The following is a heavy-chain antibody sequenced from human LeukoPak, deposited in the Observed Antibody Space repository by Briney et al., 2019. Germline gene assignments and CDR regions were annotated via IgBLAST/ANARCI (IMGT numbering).Heavy chain of an antibody. D-gene: IGHD4-17*01. CDR3: TRMTTGHDY. CDR1: AVSFNDYY. CDR2: INHSGYT. V-gene: IGHV4-34*01. J-gene: IGHJ4*02. Sequence: SETLSLTCAVSAVSFNDYYWAWVRQTPGKGLEWIGEINHSGYTNDSPSLKSRVTLSIDTSRKQFSLNLRSVTVADAGIYYCTRMTTGHDYWGQGTLVTVSS.